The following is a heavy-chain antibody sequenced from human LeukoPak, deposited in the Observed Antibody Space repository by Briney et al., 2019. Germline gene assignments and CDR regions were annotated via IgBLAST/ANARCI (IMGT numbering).Heavy chain of an antibody. Sequence: KASQTLSLTCTVSGGSISSGGYYWSWIRQHQGKGLEWIGYIYYSGSNYYNPSLKSRVTISVDTSKNQFSLKLSSVTAADTAVYYCASFGRCSCTSCYTGTKDYWGQGTLVTVSS. CDR1: GGSISSGGYY. CDR3: ASFGRCSCTSCYTGTKDY. CDR2: IYYSGSN. D-gene: IGHD2-2*02. J-gene: IGHJ4*02. V-gene: IGHV4-31*03.